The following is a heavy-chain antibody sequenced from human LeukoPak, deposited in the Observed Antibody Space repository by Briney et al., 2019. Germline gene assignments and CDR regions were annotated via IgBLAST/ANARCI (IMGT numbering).Heavy chain of an antibody. CDR2: IYYSGTM. Sequence: SETLSLTCTVSGGSISNGDYYCSWIRQPPGKGLEWIGYIYYSGTMYYNPSLKSRLTMSVDTSKNQFSLKLSSVTAADTAVYYCARAPYYSPLYCSSASCYSFNGLDIWGQGTKVTVSS. CDR3: ARAPYYSPLYCSSASCYSFNGLDI. CDR1: GGSISNGDYY. V-gene: IGHV4-30-4*08. J-gene: IGHJ3*02. D-gene: IGHD2-2*02.